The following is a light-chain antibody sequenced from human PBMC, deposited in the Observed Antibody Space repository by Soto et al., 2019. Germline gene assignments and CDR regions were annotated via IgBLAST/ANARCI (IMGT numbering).Light chain of an antibody. J-gene: IGKJ4*01. Sequence: DIQMTQSPSSLSASVGDRVTITCRASQGFSNYLAWYQQKPGKVPKLLIYAASTLQSGVPSRFSGSGSGTDFTLTISSLQPEDVATYYCKKYDSAPLTFGGGTKVEIK. CDR2: AAS. V-gene: IGKV1-27*01. CDR1: QGFSNY. CDR3: KKYDSAPLT.